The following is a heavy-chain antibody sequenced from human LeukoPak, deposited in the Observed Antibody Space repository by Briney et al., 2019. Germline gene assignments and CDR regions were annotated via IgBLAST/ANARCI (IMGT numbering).Heavy chain of an antibody. Sequence: GGSLRLSCAASGFTFSSYAITWVRQAPGKGLEWVSAVSSNGAKTYYADSVKGRFTISRDNYKNMVFLQMNSLRAEDTAVYYWGKEEQRVITSGLCYWGQGTLVTVSS. CDR3: GKEEQRVITSGLCY. CDR1: GFTFSSYA. D-gene: IGHD1-14*01. V-gene: IGHV3-23*01. J-gene: IGHJ4*02. CDR2: VSSNGAKT.